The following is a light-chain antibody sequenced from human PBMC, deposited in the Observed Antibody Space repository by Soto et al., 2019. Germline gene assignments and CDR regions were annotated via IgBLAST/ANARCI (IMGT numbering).Light chain of an antibody. CDR3: QQYGTSPRT. CDR2: GAS. Sequence: EIVLTQSPGTLSLSPGERATLSCRASQRVTSDYLAWYQQKPGQAPRLLIHGASSRATGIPDRLSGSGSGTDFTLTISRLEPEDFAVYYCQQYGTSPRTFGQGTKVDIK. CDR1: QRVTSDY. V-gene: IGKV3-20*01. J-gene: IGKJ1*01.